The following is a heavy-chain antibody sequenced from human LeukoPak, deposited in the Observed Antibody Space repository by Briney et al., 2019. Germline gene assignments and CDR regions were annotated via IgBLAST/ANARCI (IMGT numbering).Heavy chain of an antibody. Sequence: PSETLSLTCILSGGSISSSSYYWGWIRQPPGKGLEWIGSIYYSGSTYYNPSLKSRVTVSVDTSKNQFSLKLSSVTAADTAVYYCARRYCSGGSCYYFDYWGQGTLVTVSS. D-gene: IGHD2-15*01. CDR2: IYYSGST. CDR3: ARRYCSGGSCYYFDY. J-gene: IGHJ4*02. V-gene: IGHV4-39*01. CDR1: GGSISSSSYY.